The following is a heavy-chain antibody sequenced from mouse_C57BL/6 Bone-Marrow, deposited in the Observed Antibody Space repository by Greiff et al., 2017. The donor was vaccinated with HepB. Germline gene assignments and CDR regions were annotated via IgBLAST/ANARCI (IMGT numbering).Heavy chain of an antibody. CDR2: IHPSDSDT. Sequence: VQLQQPGAELVKPGASVKVSCKASGYTFTSYWMHWVKQRPGQGLEWIGRIHPSDSDTNYNQKFKGKATLTVDKSSSTAYIQLSSLTSEDSAVYYCAIGGWLLPLFDYWGQGTTLTVSS. CDR3: AIGGWLLPLFDY. J-gene: IGHJ2*01. CDR1: GYTFTSYW. V-gene: IGHV1-74*01. D-gene: IGHD2-3*01.